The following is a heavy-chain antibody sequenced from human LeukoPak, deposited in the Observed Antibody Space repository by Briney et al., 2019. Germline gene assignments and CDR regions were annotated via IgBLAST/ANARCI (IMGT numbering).Heavy chain of an antibody. D-gene: IGHD5-18*01. J-gene: IGHJ3*02. CDR1: GYTFTSYD. Sequence: ASVKVSCKTSGYTFTSYDIHWVRQATGQGLEWMGRMNPNRGDTGYAQKFQGRVTMTRDTSISTAYMELSSLRSEDTAVYYCARDKDVDTAIIQMGAFDIWGQGTMVTVSS. V-gene: IGHV1-8*01. CDR3: ARDKDVDTAIIQMGAFDI. CDR2: MNPNRGDT.